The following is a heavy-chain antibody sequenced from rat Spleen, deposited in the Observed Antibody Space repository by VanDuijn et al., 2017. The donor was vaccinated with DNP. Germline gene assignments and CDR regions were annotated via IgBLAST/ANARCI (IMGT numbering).Heavy chain of an antibody. CDR2: ISYSGYT. J-gene: IGHJ2*01. V-gene: IGHV3-1*01. Sequence: EVQLQESGPGLVKPSQSLSLTCSVTGYSITSNYWAWIRKFPGNKMEWMGYISYSGYTGYNPSLKSRISIARDTSKNQFFLQLNSVTTEDTATYYCARAYYYSSYTHWGQGVMVTVSS. CDR1: GYSITSNY. D-gene: IGHD1-2*01. CDR3: ARAYYYSSYTH.